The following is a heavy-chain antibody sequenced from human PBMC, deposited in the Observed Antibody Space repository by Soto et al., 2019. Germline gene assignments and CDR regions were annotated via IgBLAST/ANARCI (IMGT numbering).Heavy chain of an antibody. D-gene: IGHD3-16*02. V-gene: IGHV3-30*03. CDR1: GFTFSIYV. CDR2: ISYDGNKK. Sequence: QVQLAESGGGVVQPGRSLGLSCAASGFTFSIYVMHWVRQAPGKGLEWVALISYDGNKKYYIDSVKGRFTISRDNSKNTLNLPMNSLRADDTAVYYCARSRVGVVIVRGYNYGMEVRGQGTTVTVSS. J-gene: IGHJ6*02. CDR3: ARSRVGVVIVRGYNYGMEV.